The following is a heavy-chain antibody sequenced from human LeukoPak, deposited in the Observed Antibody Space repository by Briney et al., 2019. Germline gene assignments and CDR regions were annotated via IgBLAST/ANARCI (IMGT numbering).Heavy chain of an antibody. V-gene: IGHV1-18*01. CDR2: ISAYNGNT. CDR3: ARFSAVAAIDY. CDR1: GGTFSSYG. J-gene: IGHJ4*02. D-gene: IGHD2-15*01. Sequence: GSSVKVSCKASGGTFSSYGISWVRQAPGQWLEWMGWISAYNGNTNYAQKLQGRVTMTTDTSARPAYRELRSLRSDDTAVYHCARFSAVAAIDYWGQGTLVTVSS.